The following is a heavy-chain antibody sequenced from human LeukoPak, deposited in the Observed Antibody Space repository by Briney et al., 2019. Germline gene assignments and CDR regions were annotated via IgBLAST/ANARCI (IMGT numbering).Heavy chain of an antibody. CDR1: GGSISGFY. D-gene: IGHD3-9*01. CDR3: ARGGRYYDILTGWAHRPFDY. V-gene: IGHV4-59*12. Sequence: SQTLSLTCTVAGGSISGFYWGWIRQAPGKGLEWIGFIYYSGSANYNPSLKSRVTMSVDTSKNQFSLKLSSVTAADTAVYYCARGGRYYDILTGWAHRPFDYWGQGTLVTVSS. J-gene: IGHJ4*02. CDR2: IYYSGSA.